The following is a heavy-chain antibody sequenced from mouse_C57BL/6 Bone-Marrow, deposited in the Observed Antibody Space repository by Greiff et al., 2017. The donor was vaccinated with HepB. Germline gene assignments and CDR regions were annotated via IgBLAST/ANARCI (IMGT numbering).Heavy chain of an antibody. Sequence: EVQLMESGGGLVQPGESLKLSCESNEYEFPSHDMSWVRKTPEKRLELVAAINSDGGSTYYPDTMERRFIISRDNTKKTLYLQMSSLRSEDTALYYCAGFYYGSSLPAWFAYWGQGTLVTVSA. D-gene: IGHD1-1*01. J-gene: IGHJ3*01. CDR2: INSDGGST. CDR1: EYEFPSHD. CDR3: AGFYYGSSLPAWFAY. V-gene: IGHV5-2*01.